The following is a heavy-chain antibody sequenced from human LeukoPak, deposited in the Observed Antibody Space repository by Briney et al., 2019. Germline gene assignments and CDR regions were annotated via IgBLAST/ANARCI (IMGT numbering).Heavy chain of an antibody. V-gene: IGHV4-30-4*08. CDR3: ARVITILGVVMGLLPDAFDI. Sequence: SETLSLTCTVSGGSISSGDYYWSWIRQPPGKGLEWIGYIYYSGSTYYNPSLKSRVTISVDTSKNQFSLKLSSVTAADTAVYYCARVITILGVVMGLLPDAFDIWGQGTMVTVSS. J-gene: IGHJ3*02. CDR2: IYYSGST. CDR1: GGSISSGDYY. D-gene: IGHD3-3*01.